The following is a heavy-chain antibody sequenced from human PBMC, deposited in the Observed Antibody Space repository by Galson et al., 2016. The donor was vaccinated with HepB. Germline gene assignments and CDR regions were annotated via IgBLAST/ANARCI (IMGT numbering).Heavy chain of an antibody. CDR2: TYYRAKWYN. CDR3: ARGYSTGYYERFLAKRARRGFDY. D-gene: IGHD6-19*01. J-gene: IGHJ4*02. Sequence: CAISGDSVSSNSAAWNWIRQSPSRGLEWLGRTYYRAKWYNDYAVSVKSRITINVDTSKNQFSLQLNSVTPEDTAVYYCARGYSTGYYERFLAKRARRGFDYWGQGTLVTVSS. CDR1: GDSVSSNSAA. V-gene: IGHV6-1*01.